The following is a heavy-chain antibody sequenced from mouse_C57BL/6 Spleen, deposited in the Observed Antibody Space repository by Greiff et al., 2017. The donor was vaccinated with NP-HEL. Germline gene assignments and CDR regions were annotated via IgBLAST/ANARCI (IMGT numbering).Heavy chain of an antibody. CDR1: GYTFTSYG. V-gene: IGHV1-81*01. CDR3: ARYITPYAMDY. CDR2: IYPRSGNT. D-gene: IGHD1-1*01. Sequence: QVQLQQSGAELARPGASVKLSCKASGYTFTSYGISWVKQRTGQGLEWIGEIYPRSGNTYYNEKFKGKATLTADKSSSTAYMELRSLTSEDSAVYFCARYITPYAMDYWGQGTSVTVSS. J-gene: IGHJ4*01.